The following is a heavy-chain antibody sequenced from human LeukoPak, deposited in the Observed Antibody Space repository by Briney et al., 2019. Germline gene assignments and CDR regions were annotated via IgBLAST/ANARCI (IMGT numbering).Heavy chain of an antibody. V-gene: IGHV3-66*01. CDR2: IYSGGST. D-gene: IGHD3-3*01. CDR3: ARDYDFWSGAYYYYGMDV. CDR1: GFTVSGNY. J-gene: IGHJ6*02. Sequence: GGSLRLSCAASGFTVSGNYMSWVRQAPGKGLEWVSVIYSGGSTYYADSVKGRFTISRDNSKNTLYLQMNSLRAEDTAVYYCARDYDFWSGAYYYYGMDVWGQGTTVTVSS.